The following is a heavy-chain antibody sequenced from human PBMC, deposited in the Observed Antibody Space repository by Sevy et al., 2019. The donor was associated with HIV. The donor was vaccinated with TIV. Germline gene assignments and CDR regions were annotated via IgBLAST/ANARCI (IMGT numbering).Heavy chain of an antibody. Sequence: GGSLRLSCTASGFTFGDYAMSWVRQAPGKGLEWVGFISSKAYGGTTEYAASVKGRFTISRDDSKSMAYLQMNSLKTEDTAVYYCTRDTSRFLHFDSQTGGTFDYWGHGTLVTVSS. J-gene: IGHJ4*01. V-gene: IGHV3-49*04. CDR2: ISSKAYGGTT. CDR3: TRDTSRFLHFDSQTGGTFDY. D-gene: IGHD2-21*01. CDR1: GFTFGDYA.